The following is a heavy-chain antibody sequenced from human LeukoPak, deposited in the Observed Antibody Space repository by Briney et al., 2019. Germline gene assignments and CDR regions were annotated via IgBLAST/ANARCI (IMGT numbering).Heavy chain of an antibody. D-gene: IGHD5-18*01. CDR3: ARSAATAMVTYYFDY. CDR2: ISDYNGNT. CDR1: GYTFTSYG. V-gene: IGHV1-18*01. J-gene: IGHJ4*02. Sequence: GASVKVSCKASGYTFTSYGISWVRQAPGQGLEWMGWISDYNGNTNYAQKLQGRVTMTTDTSTSTAYMELRSLRSDDTAVYYCARSAATAMVTYYFDYWGQGTLVTVSS.